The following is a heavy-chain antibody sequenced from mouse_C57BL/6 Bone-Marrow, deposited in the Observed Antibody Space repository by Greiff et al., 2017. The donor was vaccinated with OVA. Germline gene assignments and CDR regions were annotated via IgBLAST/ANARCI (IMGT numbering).Heavy chain of an antibody. CDR3: TRGYSNNDAMDY. Sequence: VQLHQSGAELVRPGASVTLSCKASGSTFPDYDLHWVKQTPVHGLEWIGAIDPETGGPAYNQKFKGKAILPAAKSSSTAYMELRSLTSEDSAVYYCTRGYSNNDAMDYWGQGTAVTVTS. D-gene: IGHD2-5*01. V-gene: IGHV1-15*01. J-gene: IGHJ4*01. CDR1: GSTFPDYD. CDR2: IDPETGGP.